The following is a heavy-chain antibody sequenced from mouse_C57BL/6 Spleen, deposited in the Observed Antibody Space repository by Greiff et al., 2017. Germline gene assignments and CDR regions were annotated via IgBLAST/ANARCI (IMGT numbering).Heavy chain of an antibody. J-gene: IGHJ2*01. Sequence: QVQLQQPGAELVKPGASVTMSCKASGYTFTSYWITWVKQRPGQGLEWIGDIYPGSGSTNYNEKFTSKATLTVDPSSSTAYMQLSSLTSEDSAVNYCAYYYGSRSNYFDYGGQGTTLTVSS. CDR2: IYPGSGST. V-gene: IGHV1-55*01. CDR3: AYYYGSRSNYFDY. D-gene: IGHD1-1*01. CDR1: GYTFTSYW.